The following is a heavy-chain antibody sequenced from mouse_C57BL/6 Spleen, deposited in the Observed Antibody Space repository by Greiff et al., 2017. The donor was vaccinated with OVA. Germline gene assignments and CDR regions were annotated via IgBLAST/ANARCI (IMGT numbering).Heavy chain of an antibody. Sequence: EVHLVESGGGLVKPGGSLKLSCAASGFTFSSYAMSWVRQTPEKRLEWVATISDGGSYTYYPDNVKGRFTISRDNAKNNLYLQMSHLKSEDTAMYYCARDKDSLYYYGSSLDYWGQGTTLTVSS. D-gene: IGHD1-1*01. CDR2: ISDGGSYT. V-gene: IGHV5-4*01. CDR1: GFTFSSYA. CDR3: ARDKDSLYYYGSSLDY. J-gene: IGHJ2*01.